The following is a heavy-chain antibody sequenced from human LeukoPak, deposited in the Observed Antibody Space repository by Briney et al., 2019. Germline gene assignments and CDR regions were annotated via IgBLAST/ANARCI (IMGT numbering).Heavy chain of an antibody. V-gene: IGHV4-4*02. D-gene: IGHD6-6*01. CDR3: ARGPRVGINRAARSYYFDY. CDR1: GGSISSSNW. CDR2: IYHSGST. J-gene: IGHJ4*02. Sequence: PSETLSLTCAVSGGSISSSNWWSWVRQPPGKGLEWIGEIYHSGSTNYNPSLKSRVTISVDKSKNQFSLKLSSVTAADTAVYYCARGPRVGINRAARSYYFDYWGQGTLVTVSS.